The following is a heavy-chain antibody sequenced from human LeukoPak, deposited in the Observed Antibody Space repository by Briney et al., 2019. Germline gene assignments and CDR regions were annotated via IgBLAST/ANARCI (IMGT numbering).Heavy chain of an antibody. CDR1: GFTFSSYA. CDR3: AKGDIVGAFDY. J-gene: IGHJ4*02. V-gene: IGHV3-23*01. D-gene: IGHD1-26*01. CDR2: ISSSSSYI. Sequence: GGSLRPSCAASGFTFSSYAMSWVRQAPGKGLEWVSSISSSSSYIYYADSVKGRFTISRDNSKNTLYLQMNSLRAEDTAVYYCAKGDIVGAFDYWGQGTPVTVSS.